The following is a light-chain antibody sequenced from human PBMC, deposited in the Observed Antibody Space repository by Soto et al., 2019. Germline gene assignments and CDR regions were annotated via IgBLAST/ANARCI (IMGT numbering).Light chain of an antibody. CDR1: TGAVTSNHH. J-gene: IGLJ2*01. V-gene: IGLV7-46*01. CDR2: DTS. CDR3: LLSYNAARV. Sequence: QAVVTQEHSLTVSPGGTVTLTCGSSTGAVTSNHHPYWFQQKAGQAPRTLIYDTSNKHSWTPARFSGSLLGDKAALTLSGAQPEDEAKYYCLLSYNAARVFGGGTKLTVL.